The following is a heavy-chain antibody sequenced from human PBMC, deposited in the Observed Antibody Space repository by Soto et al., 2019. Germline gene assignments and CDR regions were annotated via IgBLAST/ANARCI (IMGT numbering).Heavy chain of an antibody. D-gene: IGHD2-15*01. CDR1: GFTFSSYG. CDR2: IWYDGSNK. Sequence: PGWSLRLSCAASGFTFSSYGMHWVRQAPGKGLEWVAFIWYDGSNKYYADSVKGRFTISRDNSKNTLYLQMNSLRAEDTAVYYCARDLVAATRDYYGMDVWGQGTTVTVSS. J-gene: IGHJ6*02. V-gene: IGHV3-33*01. CDR3: ARDLVAATRDYYGMDV.